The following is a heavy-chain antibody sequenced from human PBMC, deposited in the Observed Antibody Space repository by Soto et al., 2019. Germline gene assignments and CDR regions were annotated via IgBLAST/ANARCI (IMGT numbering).Heavy chain of an antibody. Sequence: SETLSLTCTVSGGSISSGGYYWSWIRQHPGKGLEWIGYIYYSGSTYYNPSPKSRVTISVDTSKNQFSLKLSSVTAADTAVYYCARATQRNWFDPWGQGTLVTVSS. CDR2: IYYSGST. V-gene: IGHV4-31*03. J-gene: IGHJ5*02. D-gene: IGHD5-18*01. CDR1: GGSISSGGYY. CDR3: ARATQRNWFDP.